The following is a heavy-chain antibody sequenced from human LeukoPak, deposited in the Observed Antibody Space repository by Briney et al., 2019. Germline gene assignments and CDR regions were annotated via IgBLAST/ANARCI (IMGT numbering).Heavy chain of an antibody. D-gene: IGHD5-24*01. V-gene: IGHV3-30*02. J-gene: IGHJ2*01. CDR2: IRYDGSNK. CDR1: GFTFSSYG. CDR3: AKIDGSSRRDWYFDL. Sequence: GGSLRLSCAAFGFTFSSYGMHWVRQAPGKGLEWVAFIRYDGSNKYYADSVKGRFTISRDNSKNTLYLQMNSLRAEDTAVYYCAKIDGSSRRDWYFDLWGRGTLVTVSS.